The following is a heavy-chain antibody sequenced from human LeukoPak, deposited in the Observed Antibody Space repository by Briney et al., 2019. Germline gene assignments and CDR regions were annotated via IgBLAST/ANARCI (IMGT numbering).Heavy chain of an antibody. J-gene: IGHJ4*02. D-gene: IGHD1-14*01. CDR3: ARMTLAGLFDY. Sequence: PGGSLRLSCAASGFTFSTYAMSWVRQAPGKGLEWVSVIYSGGSTYYADSVKGRLTISRDNSKNTLYLQMNSLRAEDTAVYYCARMTLAGLFDYWGQGTLVTVSS. CDR2: IYSGGST. CDR1: GFTFSTYA. V-gene: IGHV3-66*01.